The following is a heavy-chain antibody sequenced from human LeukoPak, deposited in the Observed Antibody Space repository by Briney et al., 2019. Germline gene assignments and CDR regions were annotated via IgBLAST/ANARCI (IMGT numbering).Heavy chain of an antibody. CDR1: GSIFGSFS. Sequence: GGSLRLSCEASGSIFGSFSMSWVRQAPGKGLEWVSGISGSGDGTHYADPVKGRFTISRDNSKTTLYLQMSSLRADDTAVYYCARDTISCSGGTCYENWFDPWGQGTLVTVSS. CDR3: ARDTISCSGGTCYENWFDP. CDR2: ISGSGDGT. V-gene: IGHV3-23*01. D-gene: IGHD2-15*01. J-gene: IGHJ5*02.